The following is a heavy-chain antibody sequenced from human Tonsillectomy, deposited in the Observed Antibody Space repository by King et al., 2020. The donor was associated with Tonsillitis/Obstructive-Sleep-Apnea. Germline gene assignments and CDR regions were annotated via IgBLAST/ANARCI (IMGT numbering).Heavy chain of an antibody. V-gene: IGHV4-39*01. Sequence: LQLQESGPGLVKPSETLSLTCTVSGGSISSSSYYWGWIRQPPGKGLEWFGSIYYSGSTYYNPSLKSRVTISVDTSKNQFSLKLSSVTAADTAVYYCARRKTYYYDSSGYHIDYWGQGTLVTVSS. D-gene: IGHD3-22*01. CDR1: GGSISSSSYY. CDR2: IYYSGST. J-gene: IGHJ4*02. CDR3: ARRKTYYYDSSGYHIDY.